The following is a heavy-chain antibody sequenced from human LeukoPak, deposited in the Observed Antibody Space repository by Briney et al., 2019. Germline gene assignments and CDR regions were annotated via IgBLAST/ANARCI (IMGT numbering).Heavy chain of an antibody. CDR3: ARVAVIAAPA. V-gene: IGHV3-30*01. D-gene: IGHD6-13*01. CDR2: ISNDGGSE. Sequence: GMSLRLSCASSGFSFSSYAMHWVRQPPGKGPEWVAIISNDGGSEYYADSVKGRFTIPRDSSKNTLYLQMNSLRPDDTAVYYCARVAVIAAPAWGQGALVTVSS. CDR1: GFSFSSYA. J-gene: IGHJ5*02.